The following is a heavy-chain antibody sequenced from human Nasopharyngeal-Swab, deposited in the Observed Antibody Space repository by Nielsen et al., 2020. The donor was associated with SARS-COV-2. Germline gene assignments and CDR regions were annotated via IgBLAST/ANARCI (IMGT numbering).Heavy chain of an antibody. Sequence: WIRQPPGKGPEWIGYIYYSGSTYYNPSLKSRVTISVDTSKNQFSLKLSSVTAADTAVYYCAREGYCNGGSCYSGRPYYYYMDVWGKGTTVTVSS. J-gene: IGHJ6*03. D-gene: IGHD2-15*01. V-gene: IGHV4-31*02. CDR2: IYYSGST. CDR3: AREGYCNGGSCYSGRPYYYYMDV.